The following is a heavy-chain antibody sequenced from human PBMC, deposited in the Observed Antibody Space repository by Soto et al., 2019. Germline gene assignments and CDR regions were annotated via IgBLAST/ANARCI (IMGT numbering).Heavy chain of an antibody. CDR3: ARDKYSNRYYYYYGMDV. Sequence: SETLSLTCTVSGGSISSGGYYWSWIRQHPGKGLEWIGYIYYSGSTYYNPSLKSRVTISVDTSKNQFSLKLSSVTAADTAVYFCARDKYSNRYYYYYGMDVWGQGTTVTVSS. CDR2: IYYSGST. J-gene: IGHJ6*02. V-gene: IGHV4-31*03. CDR1: GGSISSGGYY. D-gene: IGHD4-4*01.